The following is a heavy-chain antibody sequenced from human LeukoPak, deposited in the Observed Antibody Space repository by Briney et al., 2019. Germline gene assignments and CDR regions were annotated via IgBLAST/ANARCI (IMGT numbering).Heavy chain of an antibody. CDR3: ARARWLLPQYFDY. CDR1: GGSFSGYY. J-gene: IGHJ4*02. D-gene: IGHD3-22*01. V-gene: IGHV4-34*01. Sequence: PSETLSLTCAVYGGSFSGYYWSWIRQPPGKGLEWIREINHSGSTNYNPSLKSRVTISVDTSKNQFSLKLSSVTAADTAVYYCARARWLLPQYFDYWGQGTLVTVSS. CDR2: INHSGST.